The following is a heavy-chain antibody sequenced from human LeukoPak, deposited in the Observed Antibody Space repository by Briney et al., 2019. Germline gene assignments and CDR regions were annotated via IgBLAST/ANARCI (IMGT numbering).Heavy chain of an antibody. Sequence: GASVTVSCTASGYTFTSYAIQWVRQAPGQRLEWMGRINAGNGNTKYSQNLQGRVTITRDTSASTAYMELSSLRSEDTAVYYCARGPLGRNGDYFDYWGQGTLVTVSS. J-gene: IGHJ4*02. CDR1: GYTFTSYA. CDR2: INAGNGNT. CDR3: ARGPLGRNGDYFDY. D-gene: IGHD7-27*01. V-gene: IGHV1-3*01.